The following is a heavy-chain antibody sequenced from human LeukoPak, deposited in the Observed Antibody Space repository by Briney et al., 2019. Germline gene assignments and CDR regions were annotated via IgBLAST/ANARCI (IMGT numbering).Heavy chain of an antibody. CDR1: GGSISGYY. J-gene: IGHJ4*02. Sequence: SETLSLTCTVSGGSISGYYWSWIRQPPGKGLEWIGYIYYSGSTNYNPSLKSRVTISVDTSKNQFSLKLNSVTAADMAVYYCARLGPGDYWGQGALVTVSS. CDR3: ARLGPGDY. CDR2: IYYSGST. V-gene: IGHV4-59*08.